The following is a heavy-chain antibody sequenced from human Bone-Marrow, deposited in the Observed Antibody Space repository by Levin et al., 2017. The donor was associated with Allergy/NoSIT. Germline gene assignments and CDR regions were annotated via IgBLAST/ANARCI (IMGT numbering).Heavy chain of an antibody. V-gene: IGHV3-30*04. CDR3: AREGGDWGYCSGGSCYRSGYFDY. CDR1: GFTFSSYA. J-gene: IGHJ4*02. D-gene: IGHD2-15*01. Sequence: GESLKISCAASGFTFSSYAMHWVRQAPGKGLEWVAVISYDGSNKYYADSVKGRFTISRDNSKNTLYLQMNSLRAEDTAVYYCAREGGDWGYCSGGSCYRSGYFDYWGQGTLVTVSS. CDR2: ISYDGSNK.